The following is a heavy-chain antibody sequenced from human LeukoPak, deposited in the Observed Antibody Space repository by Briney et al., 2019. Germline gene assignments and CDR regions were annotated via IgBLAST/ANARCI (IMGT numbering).Heavy chain of an antibody. CDR1: GFMFRDAA. CDR3: ARDIELST. J-gene: IGHJ3*01. D-gene: IGHD5-12*01. V-gene: IGHV3-23*01. Sequence: GGSLRLSCAASGFMFRDAAMTWARQAPGKGLEWVSLIASSGLNTYYADSVRGRFTISRDNSKNTLSLQMNSLRVEDTAIYYCARDIELSTWGLGTLVTVSS. CDR2: IASSGLNT.